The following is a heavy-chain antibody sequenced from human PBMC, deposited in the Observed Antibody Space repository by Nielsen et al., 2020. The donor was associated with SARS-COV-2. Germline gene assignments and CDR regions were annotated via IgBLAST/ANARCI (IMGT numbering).Heavy chain of an antibody. CDR1: GGSISSGGYY. J-gene: IGHJ4*02. V-gene: IGHV4-31*03. Sequence: LRLSCTVSGGSISSGGYYWSWIRQHPGKGLEWIGYIYYSGSTYYNPSLKSRVTISVDTSKNQFSLKLSSVTAADTAVYYCARADTGLATVDYWGQGTLVTVSS. D-gene: IGHD5-12*01. CDR3: ARADTGLATVDY. CDR2: IYYSGST.